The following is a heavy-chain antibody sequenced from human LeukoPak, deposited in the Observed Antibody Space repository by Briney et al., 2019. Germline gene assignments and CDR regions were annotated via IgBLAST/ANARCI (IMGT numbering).Heavy chain of an antibody. D-gene: IGHD3-22*01. J-gene: IGHJ4*02. V-gene: IGHV3-74*03. CDR3: ARRLYYDTSGSPFDL. CDR2: IHGEGSDI. CDR1: GFTFRNFW. Sequence: GGSLRLSCAASGFTFRNFWMSWIRQPPGKGLLWLSRIHGEGSDIEYADAVRGRFTTSRDNAKNTLYLQTDSLTAEDTAVYYCARRLYYDTSGSPFDLWGQGTLVTVSS.